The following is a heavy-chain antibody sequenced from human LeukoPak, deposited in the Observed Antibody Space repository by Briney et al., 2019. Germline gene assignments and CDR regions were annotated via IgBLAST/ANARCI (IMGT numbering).Heavy chain of an antibody. D-gene: IGHD3-3*01. V-gene: IGHV4-38-2*02. CDR3: ARSPLDVMIPAFDI. J-gene: IGHJ3*02. Sequence: SETLSLTCTVSGYSISSAYYWGWIRQPPGKGLEWIGSIYHSGSTHYNPSLKSRVTISVDTSKNQFSLKLSSVTAADTAVYYCARSPLDVMIPAFDIWGQGTMVTVSS. CDR2: IYHSGST. CDR1: GYSISSAYY.